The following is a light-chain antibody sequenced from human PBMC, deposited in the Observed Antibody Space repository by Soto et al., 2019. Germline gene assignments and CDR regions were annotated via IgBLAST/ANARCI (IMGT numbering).Light chain of an antibody. Sequence: EIVLTQSPGTLSLSPGERATLSCRASQSVSSSYLAWYQQKPGQAPRLLIYGASSRATGIPDRFSGSGSGTDFTLTISRLEPEDFAVYYCLQYGSPSWTFGQGTKVDIK. CDR2: GAS. CDR1: QSVSSSY. V-gene: IGKV3-20*01. CDR3: LQYGSPSWT. J-gene: IGKJ1*01.